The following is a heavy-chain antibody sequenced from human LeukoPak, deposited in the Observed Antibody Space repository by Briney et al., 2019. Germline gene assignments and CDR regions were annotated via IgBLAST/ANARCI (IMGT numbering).Heavy chain of an antibody. D-gene: IGHD5-18*01. V-gene: IGHV3-7*03. Sequence: GGSLRLSCAASGFTFSNYWMSWVRQAPGKGLEWVANIKPDGSEKYYMDSVKGRFTISRDNAKNSLYLQMNSLRVEDTAVYYCARAYSYASYWGQGTLVTVSS. CDR1: GFTFSNYW. J-gene: IGHJ4*02. CDR2: IKPDGSEK. CDR3: ARAYSYASY.